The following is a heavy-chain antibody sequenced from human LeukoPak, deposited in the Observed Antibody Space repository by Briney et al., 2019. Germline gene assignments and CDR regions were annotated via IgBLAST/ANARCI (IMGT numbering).Heavy chain of an antibody. V-gene: IGHV3-66*04. CDR3: ARRAYCGGDCYSDYFDY. J-gene: IGHJ4*02. CDR2: IYSGGST. CDR1: GFTVSSNY. Sequence: GGSLRLSCAASGFTVSSNYMSWVRQAPGKGLEWVSVIYSGGSTYYADSVKGRFTISRDNSKNTLYLQMNSLRAEDTAVYYCARRAYCGGDCYSDYFDYWGQGTLVTVSS. D-gene: IGHD2-21*02.